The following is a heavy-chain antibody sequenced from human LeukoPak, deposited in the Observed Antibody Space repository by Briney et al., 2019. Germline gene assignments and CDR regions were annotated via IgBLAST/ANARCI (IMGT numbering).Heavy chain of an antibody. V-gene: IGHV4-34*01. J-gene: IGHJ4*02. CDR2: INHSGST. Sequence: TETLSLSCAVYGGSFSGYYWSWIRQPPGKGLEWIGEINHSGSTNYNPSLKSRVTISVDTSKNQFSLKLSSVTAADTAVYYCARVLGPYFDYWGQGTLVTVSS. CDR3: ARVLGPYFDY. D-gene: IGHD7-27*01. CDR1: GGSFSGYY.